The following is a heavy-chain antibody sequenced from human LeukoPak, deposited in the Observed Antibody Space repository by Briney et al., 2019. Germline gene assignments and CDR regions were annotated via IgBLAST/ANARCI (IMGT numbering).Heavy chain of an antibody. Sequence: SQTLSLTCTVSGGSTSSGGYYWSWMRQPPGKGLEWIGYIYHSGSTYYNPSLKSRVTISVDRSKNQFSLKLSSVTAADTAVYYCARSRSVLRFLEKEDYHFDYWGQGTLVTVSS. CDR2: IYHSGST. J-gene: IGHJ4*02. CDR3: ARSRSVLRFLEKEDYHFDY. D-gene: IGHD3-3*01. V-gene: IGHV4-30-2*01. CDR1: GGSTSSGGYY.